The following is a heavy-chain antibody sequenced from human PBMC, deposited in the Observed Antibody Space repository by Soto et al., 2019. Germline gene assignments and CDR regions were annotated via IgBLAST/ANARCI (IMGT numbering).Heavy chain of an antibody. V-gene: IGHV3-48*01. J-gene: IGHJ4*02. CDR1: GITLRSYS. D-gene: IGHD4-17*01. Sequence: GGSLGLSCAASGITLRSYSMNWVRKAPGKGQECVSYITGSGGTIYYRDSVKGRFTISRDNAESSLYLQMNSLRAEDTAVYYCARERDEYGPSPRHPLTDYWAQGTLVTVSS. CDR3: ARERDEYGPSPRHPLTDY. CDR2: ITGSGGTI.